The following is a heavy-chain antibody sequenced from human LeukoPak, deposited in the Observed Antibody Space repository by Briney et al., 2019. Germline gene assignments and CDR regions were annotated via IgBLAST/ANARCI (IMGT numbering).Heavy chain of an antibody. CDR2: IYSSGIT. CDR3: ARGGGSCWTCLFDY. D-gene: IGHD2-15*01. CDR1: GGSISSSSYF. J-gene: IGHJ4*02. Sequence: SETLSLTCTVSGGSISSSSYFWGWIRQPPGKGLEWIGSIYSSGITYYNPSLKSRVTISVDTSKNQFSLKLSSVTAADTAVYYCARGGGSCWTCLFDYWGQGTLVTVSS. V-gene: IGHV4-39*01.